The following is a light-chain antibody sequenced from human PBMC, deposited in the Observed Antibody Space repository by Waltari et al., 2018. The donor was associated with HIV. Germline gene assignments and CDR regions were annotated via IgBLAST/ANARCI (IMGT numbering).Light chain of an antibody. CDR2: QAS. CDR1: QNVDSW. CDR3: QQYNSDFYT. V-gene: IGKV1-5*03. J-gene: IGKJ2*01. Sequence: IQMTQSPSILSASVGDRVTITCRASQNVDSWLAWYQQRPGKAPKLLIYQASTLQYGVPARFTGSGSGTNFTLTINSLHPDDFATYYCQQYNSDFYTFGLGTRLDLK.